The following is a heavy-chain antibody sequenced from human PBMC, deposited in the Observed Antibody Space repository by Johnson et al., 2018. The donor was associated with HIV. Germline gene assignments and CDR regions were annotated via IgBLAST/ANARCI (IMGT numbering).Heavy chain of an antibody. V-gene: IGHV3-66*01. D-gene: IGHD2/OR15-2a*01. Sequence: QLVESGGGLVHPGGSLRLSCAASGFTVSSNYMNWVRQAPGKGLEWVSVIYSGGTTYYADSVKGRFTSSRNNSKNTLYLQMNSLRAEDTAVYYCARASMYGAFDIWGQGTMVTVSS. CDR3: ARASMYGAFDI. CDR1: GFTVSSNY. J-gene: IGHJ3*02. CDR2: IYSGGTT.